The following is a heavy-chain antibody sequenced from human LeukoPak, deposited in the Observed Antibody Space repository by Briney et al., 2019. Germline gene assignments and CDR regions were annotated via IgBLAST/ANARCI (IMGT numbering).Heavy chain of an antibody. CDR2: IYHSGST. V-gene: IGHV4-34*01. CDR3: ASNYYGSGSRFNWFDP. D-gene: IGHD3-10*01. J-gene: IGHJ5*02. Sequence: PSETLSLTCAVYGGSFSGYYWSWIRQPPGKGLEWIGSIYHSGSTYYNPSLKSRVTISVDTSKNQFSLKLSSVTAADTAVYYCASNYYGSGSRFNWFDPWGQGTLVTVSS. CDR1: GGSFSGYY.